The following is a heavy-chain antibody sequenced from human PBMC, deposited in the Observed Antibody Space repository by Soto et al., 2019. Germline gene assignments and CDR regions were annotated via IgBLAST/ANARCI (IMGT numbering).Heavy chain of an antibody. D-gene: IGHD2-21*02. J-gene: IGHJ4*02. Sequence: QITLKESGPTLVKPTQTLTLTCTFSGFSLSTSGVGVGWIRQPPGKALEWLALIYWDDDKRYSPSLKSRLNIAMDTSKNQVVLTMTNMDPVDTATYYCAHMRTVTALDYWGQGTLVTVSS. CDR2: IYWDDDK. V-gene: IGHV2-5*02. CDR1: GFSLSTSGVG. CDR3: AHMRTVTALDY.